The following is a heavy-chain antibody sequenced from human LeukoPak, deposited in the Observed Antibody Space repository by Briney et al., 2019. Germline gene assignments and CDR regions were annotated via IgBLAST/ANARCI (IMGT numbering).Heavy chain of an antibody. V-gene: IGHV3-7*01. CDR3: ARDSFETDIDY. CDR1: GFTFRTYW. CDR2: IKEDGSEQ. J-gene: IGHJ4*02. Sequence: GGSLRLSCAVSGFTFRTYWKSWVRQAPGKGLEWVANIKEDGSEQYYVNSLKGRFTISRDNVKNSLYLQMNSLRVEDSAVYYCARDSFETDIDYWGQGTLVTVSS. D-gene: IGHD1-14*01.